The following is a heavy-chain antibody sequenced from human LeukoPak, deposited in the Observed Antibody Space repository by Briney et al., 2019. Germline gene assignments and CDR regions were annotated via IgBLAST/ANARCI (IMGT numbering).Heavy chain of an antibody. CDR3: ARETPSKYDYVWGSYRPDNYYYYGMDV. D-gene: IGHD3-16*02. Sequence: GGSLRLSCAASGFTFSSYWMSWVRQAPGKGLERVANIKQDGSEKYYVDSVKGRFTISRDNAKNSLYLQMNSLRAEDTAVYYCARETPSKYDYVWGSYRPDNYYYYGMDVWGQGTTVTVSS. CDR2: IKQDGSEK. J-gene: IGHJ6*02. V-gene: IGHV3-7*01. CDR1: GFTFSSYW.